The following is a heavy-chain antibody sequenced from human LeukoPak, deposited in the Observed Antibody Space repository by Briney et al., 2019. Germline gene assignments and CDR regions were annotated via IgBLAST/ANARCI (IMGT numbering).Heavy chain of an antibody. CDR2: INHSGST. Sequence: LETLSLTCAVYGGSFSGYYWSWIRQPPGKGLEWIGEINHSGSTNYNPSLKSRVTISVDTSKNQFSLKLSSVTAADTAVYYCARSHWGPYGSRKANWFDPWGQGTLVTVSS. CDR3: ARSHWGPYGSRKANWFDP. CDR1: GGSFSGYY. V-gene: IGHV4-34*01. D-gene: IGHD6-13*01. J-gene: IGHJ5*02.